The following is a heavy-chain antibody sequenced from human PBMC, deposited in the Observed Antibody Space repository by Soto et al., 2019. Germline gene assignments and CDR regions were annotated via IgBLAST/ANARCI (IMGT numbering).Heavy chain of an antibody. Sequence: GGSLRLSCAASGFSFRSYYMNWVRQAPGKGLEWVSSISSSSSYINYADSVKGRFTISRDNAKNSLYLQMNSLRAEDTAVYYCARVGTYYGSGSPYYSDYWGQGTPVTVSS. CDR2: ISSSSSYI. D-gene: IGHD3-10*01. CDR1: GFSFRSYY. V-gene: IGHV3-21*01. J-gene: IGHJ4*02. CDR3: ARVGTYYGSGSPYYSDY.